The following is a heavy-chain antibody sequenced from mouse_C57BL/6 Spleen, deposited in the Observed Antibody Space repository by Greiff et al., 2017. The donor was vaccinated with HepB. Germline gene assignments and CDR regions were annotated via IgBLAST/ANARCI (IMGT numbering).Heavy chain of an antibody. D-gene: IGHD1-1*01. CDR3: AIDYYSGSSGDYFDY. V-gene: IGHV1-82*01. Sequence: QVQLQQSGPELVKPGASVKISCKASGYAFSSSWMNWVKQRPGKGLAWIGRIYPGDGDTNYKGKFKGKATLTADTSSSTAYMQLSSLTSEDSAVYFCAIDYYSGSSGDYFDYLGQGTTLTVSS. CDR2: IYPGDGDT. J-gene: IGHJ2*01. CDR1: GYAFSSSW.